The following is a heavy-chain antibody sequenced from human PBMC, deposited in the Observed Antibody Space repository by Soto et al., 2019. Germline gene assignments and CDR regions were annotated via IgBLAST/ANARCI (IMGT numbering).Heavy chain of an antibody. J-gene: IGHJ4*02. V-gene: IGHV3-33*01. CDR3: ATFDYSSSSFGN. CDR2: IWYDGSNK. D-gene: IGHD6-6*01. CDR1: GFTFSSYG. Sequence: GGFLRLSCAASGFTFSSYGMHWVRQAPGKGLEWVAVIWYDGSNKYYADSVKGRFTISRENSKNTLYLQMNSLRAEDTAVYYCATFDYSSSSFGNWGQGTLVTVSS.